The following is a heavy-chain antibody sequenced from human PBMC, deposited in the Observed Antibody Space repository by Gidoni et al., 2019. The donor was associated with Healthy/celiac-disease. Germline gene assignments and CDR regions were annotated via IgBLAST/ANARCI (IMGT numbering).Heavy chain of an antibody. D-gene: IGHD3-16*01. CDR3: ARDGRGEDYYYGMDV. CDR2: ISYDGSNK. J-gene: IGHJ6*02. V-gene: IGHV3-30-3*01. Sequence: QVQLVASGGGVVQPGRSLRLSCAASGFPFSSYAMHWVRQAPGKGLEWVAVISYDGSNKYYADSVKGRFTISRDNSKNTLYLQMNSLRAEDTAVYYCARDGRGEDYYYGMDVWGQGTTVTVSS. CDR1: GFPFSSYA.